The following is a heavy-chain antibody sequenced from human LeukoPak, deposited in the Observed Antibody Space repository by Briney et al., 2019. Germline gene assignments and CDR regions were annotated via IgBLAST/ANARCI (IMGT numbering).Heavy chain of an antibody. CDR3: ARRMTTVTPRYYYYYMDV. CDR2: ISSSSSTI. J-gene: IGHJ6*03. CDR1: GFTFSSYS. Sequence: GGSLRLSCAASGFTFSSYSMNWVRQAPRKGLEWVSYISSSSSTIYYADSVKGRFTISRDNAKNSLYLQMNSLRAEDTAVCYCARRMTTVTPRYYYYYMDVWGKGTTVTVSS. V-gene: IGHV3-48*01. D-gene: IGHD4-11*01.